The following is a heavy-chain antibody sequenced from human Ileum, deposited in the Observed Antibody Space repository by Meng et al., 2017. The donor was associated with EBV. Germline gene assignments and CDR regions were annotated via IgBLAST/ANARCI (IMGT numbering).Heavy chain of an antibody. Sequence: LRLAGSGPGLVNPSEPLPLRLTFSGGSISSVSYNWGGIRQPPGKGLEWIGSMYSSGTTNYNPSLTSRVTISLDTSKNQFSLKLSSVTAADTAVYYCARGSTPAAGAYWGQGTLVTVSS. CDR2: MYSSGTT. CDR3: ARGSTPAAGAY. D-gene: IGHD6-13*01. CDR1: GGSISSVSYN. J-gene: IGHJ4*02. V-gene: IGHV4-39*07.